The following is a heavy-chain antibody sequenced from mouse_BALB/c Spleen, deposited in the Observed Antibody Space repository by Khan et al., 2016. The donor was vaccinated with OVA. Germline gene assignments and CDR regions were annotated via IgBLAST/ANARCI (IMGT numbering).Heavy chain of an antibody. Sequence: QVQLKQSGAELAKPGASVKMSCKASGYTFTNYWMHWVKQRPGQGLEWIGYVNPSTGYTEYNQKFKDKATLTADKSSSTAYMQLSSLPSEDSAVYYCVNHGSSSAWFTYWGQGTLVTVSA. CDR2: VNPSTGYT. CDR1: GYTFTNYW. CDR3: VNHGSSSAWFTY. J-gene: IGHJ3*01. V-gene: IGHV1-7*01. D-gene: IGHD1-1*01.